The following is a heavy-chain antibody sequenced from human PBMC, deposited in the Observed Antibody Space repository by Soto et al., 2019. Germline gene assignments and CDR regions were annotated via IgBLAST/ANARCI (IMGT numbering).Heavy chain of an antibody. CDR2: IYYSGST. D-gene: IGHD5-18*01. CDR1: GGSISSGGYY. Sequence: QVQLQESGPGLVKPSQTLSLTCTVSGGSISSGGYYWSWIRQHPGKGLEWIGYIYYSGSTYYNPSRKSRVTIAVDTSKNQFSLKLSSVTAADTAVYYCARSGYSYGPNPLLYWGQGTLFTVSS. CDR3: ARSGYSYGPNPLLY. J-gene: IGHJ4*02. V-gene: IGHV4-31*03.